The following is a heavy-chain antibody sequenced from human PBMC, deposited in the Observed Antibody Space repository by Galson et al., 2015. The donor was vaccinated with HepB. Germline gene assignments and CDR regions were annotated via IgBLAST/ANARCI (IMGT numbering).Heavy chain of an antibody. J-gene: IGHJ6*02. CDR3: ARDGYSYVYYYGMDV. V-gene: IGHV1-46*01. D-gene: IGHD5-18*01. CDR1: GYTFTSYY. CDR2: INPSGGST. Sequence: SVKVSCKASGYTFTSYYMHWVRQAPGQGLEWMGIINPSGGSTSYAQKFQGRVTMTRDTSTSTVYMELSSLKSEDTAVYYCARDGYSYVYYYGMDVWGQGTTVTVSS.